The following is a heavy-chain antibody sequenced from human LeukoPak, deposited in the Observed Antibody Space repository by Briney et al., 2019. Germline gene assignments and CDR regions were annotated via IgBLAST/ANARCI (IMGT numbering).Heavy chain of an antibody. CDR3: ARVSSGYFDY. J-gene: IGHJ4*02. Sequence: GGSLRLSCAASGFTFSSYAMHRVRQAPGKGLEYVSAISSNGGSTYYANSVKGRFTISRDNSKNTLHLQMGSLRAEDMAVYYCARVSSGYFDYWGQGTLVTVSS. CDR1: GFTFSSYA. CDR2: ISSNGGST. D-gene: IGHD3-22*01. V-gene: IGHV3-64*01.